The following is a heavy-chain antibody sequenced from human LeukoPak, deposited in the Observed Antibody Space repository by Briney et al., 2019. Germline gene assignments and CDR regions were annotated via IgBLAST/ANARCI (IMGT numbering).Heavy chain of an antibody. Sequence: GGSLRLSCAASGFTFSSYAMSWVRQAPGKGLEWVSAISGSGGSTYYADSVKGRFTISRDNSKNTLYLQMNSLRVEDTAVYYCAKDGSGSYYYYGMDVWGKGTTVTVSS. CDR2: ISGSGGST. CDR1: GFTFSSYA. V-gene: IGHV3-23*01. J-gene: IGHJ6*04. CDR3: AKDGSGSYYYYGMDV. D-gene: IGHD3-10*01.